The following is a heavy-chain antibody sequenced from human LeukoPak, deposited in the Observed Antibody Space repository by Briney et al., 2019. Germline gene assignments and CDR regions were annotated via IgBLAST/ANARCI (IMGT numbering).Heavy chain of an antibody. D-gene: IGHD2-21*01. CDR1: GGSFSGYY. V-gene: IGHV4-34*01. CDR3: ARGGGGDCYGY. J-gene: IGHJ4*02. Sequence: SSETLSLTCAVYGGSFSGYYWSWIRQPPGKGLEWIGEINHSGSTNYNPSLKSRVTISVDTSKNQFSLKLSSVTAADTAVYYCARGGGGDCYGYWGQGTLVTVSS. CDR2: INHSGST.